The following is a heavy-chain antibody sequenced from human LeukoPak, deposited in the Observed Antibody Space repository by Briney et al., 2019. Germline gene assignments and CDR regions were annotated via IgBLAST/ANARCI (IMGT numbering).Heavy chain of an antibody. J-gene: IGHJ4*02. CDR3: ASDKGASGWGLGY. Sequence: PSETLSLTCTVSGGSISSGGYYWSWIRQHPGKGLEWIGYIYYSGSTYYNPSLKSRVTISVDTSKNQFSLKVSSVTAADTAVYYCASDKGASGWGLGYWGQGTLVTVSS. V-gene: IGHV4-31*03. CDR1: GGSISSGGYY. CDR2: IYYSGST. D-gene: IGHD6-19*01.